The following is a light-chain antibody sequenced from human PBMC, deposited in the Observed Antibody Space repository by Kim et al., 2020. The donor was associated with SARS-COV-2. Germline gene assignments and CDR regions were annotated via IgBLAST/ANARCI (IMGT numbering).Light chain of an antibody. J-gene: IGLJ3*02. Sequence: QLVLTQSPSASASLGASVKLTCTLSSGHNTNAIAWHQQQPEKGPRYLMKLNSDGSHTRADGIPDRFSGSSSGAQRYLTISNLQSEDEAEYYCQTWGTGIQVFGGGTKLTVL. CDR1: SGHNTNA. V-gene: IGLV4-69*01. CDR2: LNSDGSH. CDR3: QTWGTGIQV.